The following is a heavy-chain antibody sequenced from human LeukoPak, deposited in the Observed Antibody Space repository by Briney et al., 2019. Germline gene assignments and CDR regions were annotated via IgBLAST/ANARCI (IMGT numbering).Heavy chain of an antibody. CDR2: ISAYNGIT. V-gene: IGHV1-18*01. D-gene: IGHD6-13*01. CDR3: ATWTPAVIAAAEI. CDR1: GYTFTSYG. Sequence: ASVKVSCKASGYTFTSYGISWVRQAPGQGLEWMGWISAYNGITNYAQKLKGRVTMTPDPYTSTTYMDMRSLRAEDPALYYCATWTPAVIAAAEIGGQGPLVTVSS. J-gene: IGHJ4*02.